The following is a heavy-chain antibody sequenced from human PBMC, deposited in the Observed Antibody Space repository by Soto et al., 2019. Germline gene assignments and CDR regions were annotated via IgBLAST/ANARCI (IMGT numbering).Heavy chain of an antibody. D-gene: IGHD2-15*01. CDR2: IIPIFGTA. V-gene: IGHV1-69*01. CDR1: GGTFSSYA. Sequence: QVQLVQSGAEVKKPGSSVKVSCKASGGTFSSYAISWVRQAPGQGLEWMGGIIPIFGTANYAQKFQGRVTITADEETGQAYMELSSLRSEDTDVYSCARDLWGRTVGYCSGGSCYSGSWGQGTLVTVSS. J-gene: IGHJ5*02. CDR3: ARDLWGRTVGYCSGGSCYSGS.